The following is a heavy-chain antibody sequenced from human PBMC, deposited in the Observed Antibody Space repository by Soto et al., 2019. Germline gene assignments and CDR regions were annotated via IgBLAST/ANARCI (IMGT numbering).Heavy chain of an antibody. J-gene: IGHJ4*02. CDR2: ISGSGGST. D-gene: IGHD2-15*01. V-gene: IGHV3-23*01. CDR3: AKLGGYCSGGSCYSYFDY. CDR1: GFTFSSYA. Sequence: EVPLLESGGGLVQPGGSLRLSCAASGFTFSSYAMSWVRQAPGKGLEWVSAISGSGGSTYYADSVKGRFTISRDNSKNTLYLQMNSLRAEDTAVYYCAKLGGYCSGGSCYSYFDYWGQGTLVTVSS.